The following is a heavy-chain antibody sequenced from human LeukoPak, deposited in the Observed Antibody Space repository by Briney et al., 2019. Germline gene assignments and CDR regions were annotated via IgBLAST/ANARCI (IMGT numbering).Heavy chain of an antibody. CDR1: GFTFSSYA. Sequence: GGSLRLSCAASGFTFSSYAMSWVRQAPGKGLEWVSAISGSGGSTYYADSAKGRFTISRDNSKNTLYLQMNSLRAEDTAVYYCASRIYCSGGSCYAIDYWGQGTLVTVSS. CDR3: ASRIYCSGGSCYAIDY. D-gene: IGHD2-15*01. J-gene: IGHJ4*02. CDR2: ISGSGGST. V-gene: IGHV3-23*01.